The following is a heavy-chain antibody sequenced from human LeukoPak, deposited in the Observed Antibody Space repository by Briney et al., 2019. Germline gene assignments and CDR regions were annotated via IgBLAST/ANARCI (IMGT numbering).Heavy chain of an antibody. CDR2: IYYSGST. J-gene: IGHJ4*02. V-gene: IGHV4-39*01. CDR3: ARHGLYQDYGY. Sequence: SETLSLTCTVSGDSISSTSSFWAWIRQPPGKGLEWIANIYYSGSTHYNPSLKSRVTISVDTSKSQFSLRLTSVTAADTAVYYCARHGLYQDYGYWGQGTLVTVSS. D-gene: IGHD3-16*01. CDR1: GDSISSTSSF.